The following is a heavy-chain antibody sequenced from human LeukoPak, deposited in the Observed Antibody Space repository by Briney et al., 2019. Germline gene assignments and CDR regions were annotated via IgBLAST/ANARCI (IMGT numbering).Heavy chain of an antibody. CDR3: ARGTWSDAFDI. V-gene: IGHV1-18*01. D-gene: IGHD6-13*01. CDR2: ISPYNGNT. CDR1: CYTFATSG. J-gene: IGHJ3*02. Sequence: ASVKVSSKASCYTFATSGISWVRQAPGQGLEWMGWISPYNGNTNYAQKLQGRVTMTTDTSTTTAYMELRSLRSDDTAVYYCARGTWSDAFDIWGQRTRLTVSS.